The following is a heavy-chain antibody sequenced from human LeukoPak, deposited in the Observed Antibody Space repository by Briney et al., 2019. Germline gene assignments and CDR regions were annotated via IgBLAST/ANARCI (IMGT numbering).Heavy chain of an antibody. CDR3: AREYCSGGRCQYYFDY. Sequence: PGGSLRLSCAASGFTFSSYAMHWVRQASGKGLEYVSGISSDGGSPFHVNSVKGRFTISRDNSKDTLYLQMGSLRAEDMAVYYCAREYCSGGRCQYYFDYWGQGTLVTVSS. CDR2: ISSDGGSP. V-gene: IGHV3-64*01. CDR1: GFTFSSYA. D-gene: IGHD2-15*01. J-gene: IGHJ4*02.